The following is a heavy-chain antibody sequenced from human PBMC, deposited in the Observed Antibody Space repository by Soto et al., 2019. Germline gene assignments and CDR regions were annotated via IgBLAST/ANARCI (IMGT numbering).Heavy chain of an antibody. Sequence: QVQLVESGGGVVQPGRSLRLSCAASGFTFSNFGMHWVRQAPGKGLEWVAVISSDGSDKYYSDSVKGRFTISRDNSKNTLLPRKNSLRVEDTAVYYCAKGSEVARQELDYWGQVTLVTVSS. CDR3: AKGSEVARQELDY. V-gene: IGHV3-30*18. CDR2: ISSDGSDK. CDR1: GFTFSNFG. D-gene: IGHD2-15*01. J-gene: IGHJ4*02.